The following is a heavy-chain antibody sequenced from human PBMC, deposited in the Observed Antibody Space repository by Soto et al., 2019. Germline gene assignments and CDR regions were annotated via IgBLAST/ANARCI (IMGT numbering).Heavy chain of an antibody. D-gene: IGHD5-12*01. V-gene: IGHV1-18*01. CDR3: AGGRGYGGYDSAC. J-gene: IGHJ4*02. CDR1: GYTFTSYG. CDR2: ISAYNGNT. Sequence: QVQLVQSGAEVKKPGASVKVSCKASGYTFTSYGISWVRQAPGQGLEWMGWISAYNGNTNYAQKLKGRVTMTTDTXTSTAYTELRSRRADETAVYCGAGGRGYGGYDSACWGQGTLVTVSS.